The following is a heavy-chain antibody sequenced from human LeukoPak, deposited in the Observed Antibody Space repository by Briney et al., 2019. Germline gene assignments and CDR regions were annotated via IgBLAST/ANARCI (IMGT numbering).Heavy chain of an antibody. V-gene: IGHV3-7*01. Sequence: PGGSLRLSCAASGFTFTTYWMSWVRQAPGKGLEWVANIKQDGSEKYYVDSVKGRFTISRDNAKNSLFLQMNTLRVEDTAVYYGAKDSLLTVVSPVAASWGQGTLVTVSS. CDR2: IKQDGSEK. D-gene: IGHD4-23*01. CDR3: AKDSLLTVVSPVAAS. CDR1: GFTFTTYW. J-gene: IGHJ5*02.